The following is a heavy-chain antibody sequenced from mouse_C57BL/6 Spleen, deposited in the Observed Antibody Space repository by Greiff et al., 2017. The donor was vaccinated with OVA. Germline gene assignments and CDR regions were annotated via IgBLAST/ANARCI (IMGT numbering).Heavy chain of an antibody. Sequence: QVQLKQSGAELVRPGTSVKVSCKASGYAFTNYLIEWVKQRPGQGLEWIGVINPGSGGTNYNEKFKGKATLTADKSSSTAYMQLSSLTSEDSAVYFCARMAPGFDYWGQGTTLTVSS. CDR1: GYAFTNYL. V-gene: IGHV1-54*01. J-gene: IGHJ2*01. CDR2: INPGSGGT. CDR3: ARMAPGFDY. D-gene: IGHD3-1*01.